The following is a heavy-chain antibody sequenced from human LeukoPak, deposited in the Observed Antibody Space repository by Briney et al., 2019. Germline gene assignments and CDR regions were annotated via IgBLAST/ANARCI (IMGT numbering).Heavy chain of an antibody. CDR2: TYYRSKWYN. CDR3: AREHPGTHYYYYGMDV. CDR1: GDSVSGNSAA. J-gene: IGHJ6*02. D-gene: IGHD1-1*01. Sequence: SQTLSLTCAISGDSVSGNSAAWNWIRQSSSRGLEWLGRTYYRSKWYNDYAVSVKSRITINPDTSKNQFSLQLNSVTPEDTAVYYCAREHPGTHYYYYGMDVWGQGTTVTVSS. V-gene: IGHV6-1*01.